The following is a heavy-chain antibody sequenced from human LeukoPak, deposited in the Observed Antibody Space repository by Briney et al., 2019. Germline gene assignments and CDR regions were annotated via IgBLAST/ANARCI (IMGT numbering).Heavy chain of an antibody. CDR3: AGENFYGSGRDFDP. CDR1: GGSISSYY. CDR2: IYYTGST. D-gene: IGHD3-10*01. J-gene: IGHJ5*02. V-gene: IGHV4-59*12. Sequence: PSETLSLTCSVSGGSISSYYWTWIRQPPGKGLEWLGYIYYTGSTNYNPSLKSRVTISIDTSRNQFSLKLSSVTAADTAVYYCAGENFYGSGRDFDPWGQGTLVTVSS.